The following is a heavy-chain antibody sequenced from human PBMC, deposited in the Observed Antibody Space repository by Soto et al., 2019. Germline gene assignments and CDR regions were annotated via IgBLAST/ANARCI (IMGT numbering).Heavy chain of an antibody. CDR2: ISSSGSTI. Sequence: GGSLRLSCAASGFTFSDYYMSWIRQAPGKGLEWVSYISSSGSTIYYADSVKGRFTISRDNAKNSLYLQMNSLRAEDTAVYYCARSTYYYDSSGYYYGPFDYWGQGTLVTVSS. D-gene: IGHD3-22*01. CDR3: ARSTYYYDSSGYYYGPFDY. V-gene: IGHV3-11*01. J-gene: IGHJ4*02. CDR1: GFTFSDYY.